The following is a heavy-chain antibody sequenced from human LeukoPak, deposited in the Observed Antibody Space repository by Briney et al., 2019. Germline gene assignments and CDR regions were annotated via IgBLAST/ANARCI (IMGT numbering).Heavy chain of an antibody. D-gene: IGHD2-2*01. J-gene: IGHJ4*02. Sequence: ASVKVSCKASGYTFTGYYMHWVRQAPGQGLEWMGWINPNSSGTNYAQKFQGRVTMTRDTSISTAYMELSRLRSDDTAVYYCARGYCSSTSCYGYFDYWGQGTLVTVSS. V-gene: IGHV1-2*02. CDR3: ARGYCSSTSCYGYFDY. CDR1: GYTFTGYY. CDR2: INPNSSGT.